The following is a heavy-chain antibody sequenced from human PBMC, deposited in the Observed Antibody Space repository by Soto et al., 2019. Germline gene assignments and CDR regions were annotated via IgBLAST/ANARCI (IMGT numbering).Heavy chain of an antibody. CDR1: GFSLSTSGVG. D-gene: IGHD1-26*01. CDR3: EHGSSIVGAPDFDY. CDR2: FYWDDDR. V-gene: IGHV2-5*02. Sequence: SGPTLVNPTQTLTLTCSFSGFSLSTSGVGVGWVRQAPGKALEWLTLFYWDDDRRYNPSLKSRLTFAKDTSRKQVVLTMTNMDHVETETYYCEHGSSIVGAPDFDYWGQGILVTVSS. J-gene: IGHJ4*02.